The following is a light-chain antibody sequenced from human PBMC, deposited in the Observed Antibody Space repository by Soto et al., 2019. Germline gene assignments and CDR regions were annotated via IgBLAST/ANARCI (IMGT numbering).Light chain of an antibody. CDR1: SSNIGSNT. V-gene: IGLV1-44*01. J-gene: IGLJ3*02. CDR3: AVWDDSLNGGV. CDR2: SNN. Sequence: QAVVTQSPSASGTPGQRVTISCSGSSSNIGSNTVNWYHQLPGTAPKLLIYSNNERPSGVPDRFSGSKSGTSASLAISGLQSEDEADYYCAVWDDSLNGGVFGGGTKLTVL.